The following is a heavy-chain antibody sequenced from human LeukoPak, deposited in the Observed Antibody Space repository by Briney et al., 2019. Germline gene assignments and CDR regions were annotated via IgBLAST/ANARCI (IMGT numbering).Heavy chain of an antibody. V-gene: IGHV4-59*01. D-gene: IGHD2-2*01. Sequence: KPSETLSLTCTVSGGSINSYYWSWIRQPPGKGLEWIAYIYYTGNTNYNASLKSRVTISVDTSKNQFSLKLNSVTAADTAVYYCARDPLYCSSTSCYDYWGQGTLVTVSS. CDR2: IYYTGNT. CDR3: ARDPLYCSSTSCYDY. CDR1: GGSINSYY. J-gene: IGHJ4*02.